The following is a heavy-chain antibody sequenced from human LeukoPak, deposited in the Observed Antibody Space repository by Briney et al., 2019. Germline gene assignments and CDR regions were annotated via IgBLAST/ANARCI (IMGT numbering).Heavy chain of an antibody. J-gene: IGHJ4*02. CDR3: ARDLGRRWPQFVFDY. CDR2: INPSGGST. CDR1: GYTFTSYY. V-gene: IGHV1-46*01. Sequence: ASVKVSCKASGYTFTSYYMHWVRQAPGQGLEWMGIINPSGGSTSYAQKFQGRVTMTRDTSTSTVYMELSSLRSEDTAVYYCARDLGRRWPQFVFDYWGQGTLVTVSS. D-gene: IGHD1-26*01.